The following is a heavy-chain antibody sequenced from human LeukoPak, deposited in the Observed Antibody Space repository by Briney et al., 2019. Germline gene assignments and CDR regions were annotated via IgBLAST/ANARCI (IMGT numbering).Heavy chain of an antibody. J-gene: IGHJ4*02. CDR2: ISYDGSNK. D-gene: IGHD2-15*01. Sequence: PGGSLRLSCAASGFTFSSYGMHWVRQAPGKGLEWVAVISYDGSNKYYADSVKGRFTISRDNSKNTLYLQMNSLRAEDTAVYYCAKDPTRALYCSGGSCYFDYWGQGTLVTVSS. CDR3: AKDPTRALYCSGGSCYFDY. CDR1: GFTFSSYG. V-gene: IGHV3-30*18.